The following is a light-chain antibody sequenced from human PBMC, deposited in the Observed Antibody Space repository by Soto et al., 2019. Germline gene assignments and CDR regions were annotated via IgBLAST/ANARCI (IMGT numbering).Light chain of an antibody. V-gene: IGLV2-14*01. CDR2: GVT. CDR3: SLYTTAFFDV. J-gene: IGLJ1*01. CDR1: SSDIGAFNY. Sequence: QSALTQPASVSGSPGQSITISCTGSSSDIGAFNYVAWYQQHPGKAPKLIIHGVTNRPSGVSSRFSGSKSDYTASLTISGLQAEDEADYYCSLYTTAFFDVFETGTKVTVL.